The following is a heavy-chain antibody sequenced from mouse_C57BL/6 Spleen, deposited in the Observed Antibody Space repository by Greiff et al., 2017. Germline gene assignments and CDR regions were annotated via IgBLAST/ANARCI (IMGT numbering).Heavy chain of an antibody. CDR3: TNLLRGY. J-gene: IGHJ2*01. CDR1: GFNIKDDY. V-gene: IGHV14-4*01. CDR2: IDPENGDT. Sequence: DVQLQESGAELVRPGASVKLSCTASGFNIKDDYMHWVKQRPEQGLEWIGWIDPENGDTEYASKFQGKATITADTSSNTAYLQLSSLTSEDTAVYYCTNLLRGYWGQGTTLTVSS. D-gene: IGHD2-10*01.